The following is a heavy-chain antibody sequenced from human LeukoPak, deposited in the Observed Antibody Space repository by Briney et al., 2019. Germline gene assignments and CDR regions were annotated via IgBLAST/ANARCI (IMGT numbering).Heavy chain of an antibody. CDR3: ARQRGGYVDY. CDR1: GGFMTYYY. V-gene: IGHV4-59*08. D-gene: IGHD2-15*01. Sequence: SSETLSLTCTVSGGFMTYYYWTWIRQPPGKGLEWIGYIYYSGNTNYNPSLKSRVTISVDTSKNQFSLMLGSVTAADTAVFYCARQRGGYVDYWGQGTLVTVSS. J-gene: IGHJ4*02. CDR2: IYYSGNT.